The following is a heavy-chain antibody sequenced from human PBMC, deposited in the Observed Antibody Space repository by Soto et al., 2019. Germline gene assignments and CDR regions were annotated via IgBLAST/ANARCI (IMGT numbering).Heavy chain of an antibody. Sequence: EVQLLESGGGLVQPGGSLRLSCAASGFTFSSYAMSWVRQTPGKGLEWVSAISGSGSTTYYADSVKGRFTISRDNSKNTVYLQMNSLRAEDTALYYCAREVRLSAYWGQGTLVTVSS. D-gene: IGHD3-22*01. CDR1: GFTFSSYA. CDR2: ISGSGSTT. CDR3: AREVRLSAY. V-gene: IGHV3-23*01. J-gene: IGHJ4*02.